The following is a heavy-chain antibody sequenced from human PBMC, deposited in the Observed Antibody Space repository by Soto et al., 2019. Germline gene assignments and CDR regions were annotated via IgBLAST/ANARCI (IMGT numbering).Heavy chain of an antibody. J-gene: IGHJ5*02. D-gene: IGHD3-22*01. CDR2: IFPSDSDT. V-gene: IGHV5-51*01. Sequence: GECLKISCRTSGYRFTSYWIAWVRQMPGKGLEWMGIIFPSDSDTRYSPSFQGQVTISADRSTSTVFLQWASLKASDTAVYFCARKDKSGYFNWFDPWGQGTLVTV. CDR1: GYRFTSYW. CDR3: ARKDKSGYFNWFDP.